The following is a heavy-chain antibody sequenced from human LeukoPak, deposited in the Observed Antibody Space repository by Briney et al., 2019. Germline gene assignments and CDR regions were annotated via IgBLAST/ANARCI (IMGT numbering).Heavy chain of an antibody. J-gene: IGHJ5*02. Sequence: QTSETLSLTCTVSGGSISSYNWSWIRQPPGKGLEWIGDISYRGSTNYNPSLKTRVTISVDTSKNQFSLKLSSVMAADTAVYYCARDRGENWFDPWGQGTLVTVSS. CDR1: GGSISSYN. D-gene: IGHD3-10*01. CDR2: ISYRGST. V-gene: IGHV4-59*12. CDR3: ARDRGENWFDP.